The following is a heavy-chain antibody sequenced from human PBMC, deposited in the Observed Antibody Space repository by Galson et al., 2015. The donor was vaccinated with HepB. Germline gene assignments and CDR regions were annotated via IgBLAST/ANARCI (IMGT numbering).Heavy chain of an antibody. J-gene: IGHJ3*02. CDR2: IKSNPDGGTT. Sequence: SLRLSCAASGLTFKTAWMSWVRQAPGKGLEWVGRIKSNPDGGTTDYPAPVKGRFTLSRDDSKNSLYLQMNSLKTEDTAVYYCTIVATSVITIFGTDVFDIWGQGTMVTVSS. V-gene: IGHV3-15*01. CDR3: TIVATSVITIFGTDVFDI. CDR1: GLTFKTAW. D-gene: IGHD3-3*01.